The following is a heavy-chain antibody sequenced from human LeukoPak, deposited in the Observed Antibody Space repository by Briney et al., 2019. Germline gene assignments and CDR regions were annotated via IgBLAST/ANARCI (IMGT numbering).Heavy chain of an antibody. CDR2: IYPGDSDT. D-gene: IGHD3-10*01. CDR1: GYSFTSYW. CDR3: ARRGGGSGSYSGRGYYYYGMDV. J-gene: IGHJ6*02. V-gene: IGHV5-51*01. Sequence: GESLKISCKGSGYSFTSYWIGWVRQMPGKGLEWMGIIYPGDSDTRYSPSFQGQVTISADKSISTAYLQWSSLKASDTAMYYCARRGGGSGSYSGRGYYYYGMDVWGQGTTVTVSS.